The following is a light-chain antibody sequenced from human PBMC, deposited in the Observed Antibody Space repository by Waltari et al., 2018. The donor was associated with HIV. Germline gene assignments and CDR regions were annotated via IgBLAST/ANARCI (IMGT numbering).Light chain of an antibody. V-gene: IGLV1-51*01. CDR2: DNK. CDR3: GTWDSSLSAVV. Sequence: QSVLTQSPSVSAAPGQKVTISCSRSSSNIGNNYVSWYQPLPGTAPKLLIYDNKKRPSGIPDRFSGSKSGTSATLGITGLQTGDEADYYCGTWDSSLSAVVFGGGTKLTVL. CDR1: SSNIGNNY. J-gene: IGLJ2*01.